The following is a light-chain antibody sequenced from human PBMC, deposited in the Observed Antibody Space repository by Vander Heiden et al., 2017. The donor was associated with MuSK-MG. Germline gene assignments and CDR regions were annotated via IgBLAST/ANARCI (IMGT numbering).Light chain of an antibody. CDR3: QQYGRSPPYT. V-gene: IGKV3-20*01. Sequence: EIVLTQSPGTLSLSPGERATLSCRASQSVTSSYLAWYQQKPGQAPRLLIYGASRRATGIPDRFSGSGSGTDFTLTISRLEPEDFAVYYCQQYGRSPPYTFGQGTNLEIK. J-gene: IGKJ2*01. CDR1: QSVTSSY. CDR2: GAS.